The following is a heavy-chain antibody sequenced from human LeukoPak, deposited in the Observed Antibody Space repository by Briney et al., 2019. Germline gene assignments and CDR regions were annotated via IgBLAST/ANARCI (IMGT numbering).Heavy chain of an antibody. CDR1: GGSISSGGYS. V-gene: IGHV4-30-2*01. D-gene: IGHD3-10*01. Sequence: SETLSLTCAVSGGSISSGGYSWSWIRQPPGKGLEWIGYIYHSGSTNYNPSLKSRVTISVDRSKNQFSLKLSSVTAADTAVYYCAREKNSGGLFDYWGQGTLVTVSS. CDR2: IYHSGST. J-gene: IGHJ4*02. CDR3: AREKNSGGLFDY.